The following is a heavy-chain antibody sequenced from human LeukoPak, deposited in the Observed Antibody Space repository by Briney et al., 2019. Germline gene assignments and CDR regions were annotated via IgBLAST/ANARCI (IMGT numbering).Heavy chain of an antibody. J-gene: IGHJ4*02. CDR3: ARDSSSHYYFDY. CDR2: IYSGGTP. CDR1: GFTVSNNH. V-gene: IGHV3-53*01. D-gene: IGHD2-2*01. Sequence: GGSLRLSCVASGFTVSNNHMNWVRQAPGKGLEWVSIIYSGGTPYYADSVKGRFTISRDNSNNMLYLQMNSLRAEDTAVYYCARDSSSHYYFDYWGQGTLVTVSS.